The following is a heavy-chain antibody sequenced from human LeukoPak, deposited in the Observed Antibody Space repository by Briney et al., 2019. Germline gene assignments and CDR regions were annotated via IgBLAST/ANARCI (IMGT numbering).Heavy chain of an antibody. CDR2: ISGSGGST. V-gene: IGHV3-23*01. Sequence: GGSLRLSCAASGFTFSSHAMSWARQAPGKGLEWVSTISGSGGSTYYADSVKGRLTISRDNSKNTLYLQMNSLRVEDTAVYYCAKAATMIVVVPAYWGQGTLVTVSS. D-gene: IGHD3-22*01. CDR3: AKAATMIVVVPAY. J-gene: IGHJ4*02. CDR1: GFTFSSHA.